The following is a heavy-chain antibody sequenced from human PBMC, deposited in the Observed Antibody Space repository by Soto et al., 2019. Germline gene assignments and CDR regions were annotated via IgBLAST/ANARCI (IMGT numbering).Heavy chain of an antibody. Sequence: ASVKVSCKASGGTFSSYAISWVRQAPGQGLEWMGGIIPIFGTANYAQKFQGRVTITADESTSTAYMELSSLRSDDTAVYYCARGSDYSGYDYFDYWGQGTLVTVAS. D-gene: IGHD5-12*01. V-gene: IGHV1-69*13. CDR3: ARGSDYSGYDYFDY. CDR2: IIPIFGTA. J-gene: IGHJ4*02. CDR1: GGTFSSYA.